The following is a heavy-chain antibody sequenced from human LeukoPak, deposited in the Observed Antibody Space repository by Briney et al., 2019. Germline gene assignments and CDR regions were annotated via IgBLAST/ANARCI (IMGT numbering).Heavy chain of an antibody. V-gene: IGHV4-39*02. J-gene: IGHJ4*02. CDR2: IQHSGNT. CDR3: ARDGSH. Sequence: SETLSLTCTVSGDSTNIGSYHWGWIRQPPGKGLEWIGSIQHSGNTYYNPSLKSRLTISVDTSKNQFSLKLNSVTAADTAVYYYARDGSHWGQGTLVTVSS. D-gene: IGHD2-2*03. CDR1: GDSTNIGSYH.